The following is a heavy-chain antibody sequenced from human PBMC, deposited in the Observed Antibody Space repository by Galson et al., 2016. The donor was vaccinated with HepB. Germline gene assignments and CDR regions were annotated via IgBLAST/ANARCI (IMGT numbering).Heavy chain of an antibody. CDR3: ARARLHLYSDYIDT. D-gene: IGHD4-11*01. CDR2: MYAGGGR. CDR1: GFTVSNNY. Sequence: SLRLSCAASGFTVSNNYMTWVRQAPGEGLNWVSVMYAGGGRYYADSVKGRFTISRDDSNNTLYLQMNSLRADDTAVYYCARARLHLYSDYIDTWGQGTLVTFSS. V-gene: IGHV3-53*01. J-gene: IGHJ5*02.